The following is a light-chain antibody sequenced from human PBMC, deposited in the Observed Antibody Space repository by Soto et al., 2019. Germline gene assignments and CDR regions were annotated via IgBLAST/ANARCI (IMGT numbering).Light chain of an antibody. V-gene: IGLV2-14*01. J-gene: IGLJ3*02. CDR2: EVS. CDR3: SSYTSRTTLV. CDR1: NSDVGGYKY. Sequence: QSALTQPASVSGSPGQSITISCTGTNSDVGGYKYVSWYQQHPGKAPKLMIYEVSNRPSGVSNRFSGSKSGNTASLTISGLQEEDEADYYCSSYTSRTTLVFGGGTKVTVL.